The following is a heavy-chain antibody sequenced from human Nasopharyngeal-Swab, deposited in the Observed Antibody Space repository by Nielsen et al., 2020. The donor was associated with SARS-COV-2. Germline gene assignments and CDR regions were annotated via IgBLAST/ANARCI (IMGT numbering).Heavy chain of an antibody. J-gene: IGHJ4*02. CDR1: GFTFSSYG. V-gene: IGHV3-30*18. CDR2: ISYDGSNK. D-gene: IGHD3-22*01. Sequence: GESLKISCAASGFTFSSYGMHWVRQAPGKGPEWLAVISYDGSNKYYADSVKGRFTISRDNSKNTVYLQMNSLRAEDTAVYYCVKDLEVDTYSDTSGYLDYWGQGTPVIVSS. CDR3: VKDLEVDTYSDTSGYLDY.